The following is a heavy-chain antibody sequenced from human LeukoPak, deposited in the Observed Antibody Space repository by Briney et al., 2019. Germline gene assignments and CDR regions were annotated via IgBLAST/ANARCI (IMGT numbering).Heavy chain of an antibody. J-gene: IGHJ4*02. Sequence: SETLSLTCTVSGGSINSYSWSWIRQPPGKGLEWIGCINYSGSTNYNPSLKSRVTISGDTSKNQFSLKVSSVTAADTAVYYCARDHNYYYDSSGYGLWGQGTLVTVSS. D-gene: IGHD3-22*01. CDR1: GGSINSYS. CDR3: ARDHNYYYDSSGYGL. V-gene: IGHV4-59*12. CDR2: INYSGST.